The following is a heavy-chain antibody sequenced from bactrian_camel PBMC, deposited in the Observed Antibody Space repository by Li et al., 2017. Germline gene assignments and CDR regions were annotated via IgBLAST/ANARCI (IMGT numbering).Heavy chain of an antibody. CDR1: GSIIDTYC. CDR2: IDDVGSI. D-gene: IGHD7*01. V-gene: IGHV3S53*01. Sequence: VQLVESGGGSVQEGGSLRLSCAASGSIIDTYCMGWFRGSEREGVAAIDDVGSISYANFAKGRFTISRDNAKNTMYLQMNSLKPDDAGTYYCAVAIRGMYGGTWFCHNRDGIDYWARGPRSPSP. J-gene: IGHJ4*01.